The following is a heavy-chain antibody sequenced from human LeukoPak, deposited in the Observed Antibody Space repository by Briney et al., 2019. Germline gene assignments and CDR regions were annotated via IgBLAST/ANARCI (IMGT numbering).Heavy chain of an antibody. CDR1: GFTFSSYW. CDR2: IRYDGSNK. D-gene: IGHD6-13*01. CDR3: ASYIAAAGPFDY. V-gene: IGHV3-30*02. Sequence: PGGSLRLSCAASGFTFSSYWMSWVRQAPGKGLEWVAFIRYDGSNKYYADSVKGRFTISRDNSKNTLYLQMNSLRAEDTAVYYCASYIAAAGPFDYWGQGTLVTVSS. J-gene: IGHJ4*02.